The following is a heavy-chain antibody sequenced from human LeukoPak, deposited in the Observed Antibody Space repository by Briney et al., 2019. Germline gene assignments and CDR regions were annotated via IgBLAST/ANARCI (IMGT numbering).Heavy chain of an antibody. V-gene: IGHV3-74*01. Sequence: TGGSLRLSCAASGFTFTTYWMHWVRQVPGKGLVWVARIKGDGSSTRHADSMKGRFTISRDNAKNTLYLQMNSLRAEDTAVYYCAKDHHSSGWLFVYWGQGTLVTVSS. CDR2: IKGDGSST. CDR1: GFTFTTYW. D-gene: IGHD6-19*01. CDR3: AKDHHSSGWLFVY. J-gene: IGHJ4*02.